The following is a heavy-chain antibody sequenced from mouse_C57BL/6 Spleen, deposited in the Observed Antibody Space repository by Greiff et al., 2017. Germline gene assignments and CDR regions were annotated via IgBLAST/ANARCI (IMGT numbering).Heavy chain of an antibody. Sequence: EVQLQQSGPELVKPGASVKIPCKASGYTFTDYNMDWVKQSHGKSLEWIGDINPNNGGTIYNQKFKGKATLTVDKSSSTAYMELRSLTSEDTAVYYCVRRDYYGSSYDYWGQGTTLTVSS. CDR1: GYTFTDYN. CDR2: INPNNGGT. J-gene: IGHJ2*01. CDR3: VRRDYYGSSYDY. V-gene: IGHV1-18*01. D-gene: IGHD1-1*01.